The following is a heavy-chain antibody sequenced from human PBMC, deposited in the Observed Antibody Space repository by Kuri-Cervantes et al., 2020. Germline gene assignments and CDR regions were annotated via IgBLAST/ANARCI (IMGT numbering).Heavy chain of an antibody. CDR3: ARRQRKQQLVFQAGCFDY. D-gene: IGHD6-13*01. CDR1: GGSISSYY. V-gene: IGHV4-39*07. J-gene: IGHJ4*02. Sequence: SETLSLTCTVSGGSISSYYWSWIRQPPGKGLEWIGSIYYSGSTYYNPSLKSRVTISVDTSKNQFSLKLSSVTAADTAVYYCARRQRKQQLVFQAGCFDYWGQGTLVTVSS. CDR2: IYYSGST.